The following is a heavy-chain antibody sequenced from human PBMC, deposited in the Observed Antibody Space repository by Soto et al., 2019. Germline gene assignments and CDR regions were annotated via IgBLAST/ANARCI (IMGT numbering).Heavy chain of an antibody. CDR2: IYYSGST. Sequence: KQSQTLSLTCTVSGGSISSYYWSWIRQPPGKGLEWIGYIYYSGSTNYNPSLKSRVTISVDTSKNQFSLKLSSVTAADTAVYYCAADLKEGYSYGYLAVYWGQGTLVTVSS. CDR3: AADLKEGYSYGYLAVY. J-gene: IGHJ4*02. D-gene: IGHD5-18*01. CDR1: GGSISSYY. V-gene: IGHV4-59*01.